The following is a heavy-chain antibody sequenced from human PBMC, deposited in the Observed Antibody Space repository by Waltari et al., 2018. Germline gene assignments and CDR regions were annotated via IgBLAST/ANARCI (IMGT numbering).Heavy chain of an antibody. Sequence: QVQLQQSGPGLVEPSGTLSLTCTVSSDSMNSNSWWSWVRQSPEKGLEWIGQIHRSGRTNYNPSFESRVTISADTSHNHFSLRLTSTTAADTAMYYCARDRGIGLFLDSWGQGTLVTVSP. CDR1: SDSMNSNSW. V-gene: IGHV4-4*02. CDR3: ARDRGIGLFLDS. CDR2: IHRSGRT. D-gene: IGHD1-26*01. J-gene: IGHJ1*01.